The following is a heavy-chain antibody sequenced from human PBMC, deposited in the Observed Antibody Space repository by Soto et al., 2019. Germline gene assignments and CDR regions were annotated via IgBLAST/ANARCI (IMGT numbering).Heavy chain of an antibody. CDR2: ISYDGSNK. V-gene: IGHV3-30-3*01. CDR1: GGTRSSYA. Sequence: PGGALRRSCAASGGTRSSYAMHWVRQAPGKGLEWVAVISYDGSNKYYADSVKGRFTISRDNSKNTLYLQMNSLRAEDTAVYYCARDVLGRYSTYLPPDYWAQGTLVTVSS. CDR3: ARDVLGRYSTYLPPDY. J-gene: IGHJ4*02. D-gene: IGHD6-13*01.